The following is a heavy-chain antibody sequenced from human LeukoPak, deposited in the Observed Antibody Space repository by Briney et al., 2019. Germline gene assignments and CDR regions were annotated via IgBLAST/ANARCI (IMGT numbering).Heavy chain of an antibody. Sequence: GESLKISCKGSGYSFTSYWIGWVRQMPGKGLEWMGIIYPGDSDTRYSPSFQGQVTISADKSISTAYLQWSSLKASDTAMYYCARLGGDFWSGYQRSAFDIWGQGTMVTVSS. D-gene: IGHD3-3*01. CDR3: ARLGGDFWSGYQRSAFDI. CDR2: IYPGDSDT. CDR1: GYSFTSYW. V-gene: IGHV5-51*01. J-gene: IGHJ3*02.